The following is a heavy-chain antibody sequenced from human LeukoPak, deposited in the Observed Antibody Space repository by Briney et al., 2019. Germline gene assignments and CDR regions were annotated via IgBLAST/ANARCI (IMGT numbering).Heavy chain of an antibody. Sequence: SETLSLTCAVYGGSFSGYYWSWIRQPPGKGLEWIGEINHSGSTNYNPSLKSRVTISVDTSKNQFSLKLSSVTAADTAVYYCASGYSYGNFDYWGQGTLVTVSS. CDR2: INHSGST. CDR3: ASGYSYGNFDY. V-gene: IGHV4-34*01. CDR1: GGSFSGYY. J-gene: IGHJ4*02. D-gene: IGHD5-18*01.